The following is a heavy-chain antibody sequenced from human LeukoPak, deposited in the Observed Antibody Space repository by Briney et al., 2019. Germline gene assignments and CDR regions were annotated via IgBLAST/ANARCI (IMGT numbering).Heavy chain of an antibody. CDR3: AVAPGDY. J-gene: IGHJ4*02. CDR2: INPNTGDT. Sequence: GASVRVSCKASGYTFTGYYMHWVRQAPGQGLEWMGWINPNTGDTNYAQKFQGRVTMTRDTSITTIYMEISRLTSDDTALFYCAVAPGDYWGQGTLVTASS. D-gene: IGHD2-21*01. CDR1: GYTFTGYY. V-gene: IGHV1-2*02.